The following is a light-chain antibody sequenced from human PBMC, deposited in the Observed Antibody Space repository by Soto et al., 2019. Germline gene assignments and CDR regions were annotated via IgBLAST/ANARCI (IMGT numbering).Light chain of an antibody. CDR2: GAS. J-gene: IGKJ2*01. Sequence: VLTQSPGTLSLSPGERATLSCRASQSLSSSFLAWYQKKPGLAPRLLLYGASNRATGIPDRFSGSGSGTDFHLSISRLEPEDFAVYFCLQYASPLYTFGQGTKLEIK. CDR3: LQYASPLYT. V-gene: IGKV3-20*01. CDR1: QSLSSSF.